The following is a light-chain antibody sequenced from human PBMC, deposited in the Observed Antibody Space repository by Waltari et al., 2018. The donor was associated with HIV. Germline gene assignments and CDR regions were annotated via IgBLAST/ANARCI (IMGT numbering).Light chain of an antibody. V-gene: IGLV3-19*01. J-gene: IGLJ3*02. CDR1: SLRSYY. CDR3: NSRDSSGNPWV. Sequence: SSELTQDPAVSVALGQTVRITCQGDSLRSYYASWYQPKPGQAPVLVIYGKNNRPSGIPDRFSGSSSGNTASLTITGAQAEDEADYYWNSRDSSGNPWVFGGGTKLTVL. CDR2: GKN.